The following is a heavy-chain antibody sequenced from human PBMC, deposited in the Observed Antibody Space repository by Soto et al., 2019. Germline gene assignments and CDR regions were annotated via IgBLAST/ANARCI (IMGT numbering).Heavy chain of an antibody. Sequence: QLQLQESGPGLVKPSETLSLTCTVSGGSISSSSYYWGWIRQPPGKGLEWIGSIYYSGSTYYNPSLKSRVTISVDTSKNQFSLKLSSVTVADTAVYYCARLASGWYGFDCWGQGTLVTVSS. CDR1: GGSISSSSYY. J-gene: IGHJ4*02. V-gene: IGHV4-39*01. D-gene: IGHD6-19*01. CDR2: IYYSGST. CDR3: ARLASGWYGFDC.